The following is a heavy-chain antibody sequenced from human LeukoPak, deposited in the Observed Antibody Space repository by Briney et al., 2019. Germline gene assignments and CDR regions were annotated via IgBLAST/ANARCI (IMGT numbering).Heavy chain of an antibody. D-gene: IGHD6-13*01. CDR1: GFTFSSFA. V-gene: IGHV3-23*01. Sequence: GGSLRLSCAASGFTFSSFAMSWVRQAPGKGLEWVSAISGSGGSTYYADSVKGRFTISRDNSKNTLYLQMNSLRAEDMAVYYCAKDSHQQLVTWFDPWGQGTLVTVSS. CDR2: ISGSGGST. CDR3: AKDSHQQLVTWFDP. J-gene: IGHJ5*02.